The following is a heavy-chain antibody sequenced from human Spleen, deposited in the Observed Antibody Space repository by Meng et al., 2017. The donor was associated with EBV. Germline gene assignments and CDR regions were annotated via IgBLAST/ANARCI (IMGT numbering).Heavy chain of an antibody. CDR1: GGSFSGHY. D-gene: IGHD2-15*01. V-gene: IGHV4-34*02. CDR3: ARGYCSGGSCYSDY. Sequence: QVQLQQRGAGLSQASETLSLTWAVYGGSFSGHYWTWIRQPPGKGLEWIGEINHSGSTNYNPSLKSRVTISVDTSKNQFSLKLSSVTAADTAVYYCARGYCSGGSCYSDYWGQGTLVTVSS. CDR2: INHSGST. J-gene: IGHJ4*02.